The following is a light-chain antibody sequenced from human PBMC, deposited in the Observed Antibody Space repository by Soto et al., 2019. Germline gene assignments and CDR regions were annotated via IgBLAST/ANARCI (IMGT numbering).Light chain of an antibody. V-gene: IGLV2-14*01. J-gene: IGLJ3*02. CDR3: SSYVGNNNLV. Sequence: QSALTQPASVSGSPGQSITISCTGTSSDVRGYNYVSWYQHHPGKAPKLLIYEVAHRPSGVSSRFSGSKSGKTASLTVSGLQADDEADYFCSSYVGNNNLVFGGGTKVTVL. CDR1: SSDVRGYNY. CDR2: EVA.